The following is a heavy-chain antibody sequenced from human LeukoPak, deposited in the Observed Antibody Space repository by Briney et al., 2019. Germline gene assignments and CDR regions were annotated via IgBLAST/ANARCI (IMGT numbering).Heavy chain of an antibody. V-gene: IGHV3-30-3*01. CDR2: ISYDGSNK. CDR3: ARGHFAFDY. J-gene: IGHJ4*02. Sequence: PGGSLRPSCAASGFTFSSYAMHWVRQAPGKGLEWVAVISYDGSNKYYADSVKGRFTISRDNSKNTLYLQMNSLRAEDTAVYYCARGHFAFDYWGQGTLVTVSS. CDR1: GFTFSSYA.